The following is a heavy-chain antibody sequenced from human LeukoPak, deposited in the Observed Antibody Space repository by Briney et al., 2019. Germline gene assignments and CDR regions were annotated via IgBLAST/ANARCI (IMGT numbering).Heavy chain of an antibody. CDR3: ARVGVTVLGVPDNWFDP. D-gene: IGHD3-3*01. Sequence: PSETLSLTCTVSGDSISTYYWSWIRQPAGKGLEWIGRVYIGGFTKYNPSLKGRVTMSLDTSNHQFSLRLSSVTAADTAVYYCARVGVTVLGVPDNWFDPWGQGTLVTVSS. V-gene: IGHV4-4*07. CDR2: VYIGGFT. J-gene: IGHJ5*02. CDR1: GDSISTYY.